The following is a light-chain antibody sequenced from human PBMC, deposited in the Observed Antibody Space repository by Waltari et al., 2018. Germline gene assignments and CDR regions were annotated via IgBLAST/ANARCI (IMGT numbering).Light chain of an antibody. J-gene: IGLJ3*02. V-gene: IGLV1-44*01. CDR1: SSSIGSNT. CDR2: SNN. Sequence: QSVLTQPPSASGTPGQRVTISCSGSSSSIGSNTVNWYQQLPGTAPKLLIYSNNQRPSGVPDRFSCSQSGTSASLAISGLQSEDEAVYYCAAWDDRLNGRVFGGGTKLTVI. CDR3: AAWDDRLNGRV.